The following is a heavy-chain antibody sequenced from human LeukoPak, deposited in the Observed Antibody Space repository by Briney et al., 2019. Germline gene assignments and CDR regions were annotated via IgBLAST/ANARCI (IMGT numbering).Heavy chain of an antibody. D-gene: IGHD3-22*01. V-gene: IGHV1-69*13. Sequence: SVKVSCKASGGTFSSYAISWVRQAPGQGLEWMGGIIPIFGTANYAQKFQGRVTITADESTSTAYMELSSLRSEDTAVYYCAREYYYDSSGYYPTGAFDIWGQGTMVTVSS. CDR2: IIPIFGTA. CDR3: AREYYYDSSGYYPTGAFDI. J-gene: IGHJ3*02. CDR1: GGTFSSYA.